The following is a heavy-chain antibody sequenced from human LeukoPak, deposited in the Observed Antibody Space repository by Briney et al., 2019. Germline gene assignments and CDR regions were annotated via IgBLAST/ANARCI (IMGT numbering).Heavy chain of an antibody. CDR1: GGSFSGYY. J-gene: IGHJ3*02. CDR3: AIRLGYCSSTSCYGAFDI. Sequence: SETLSLTCAVYGGSFSGYYRSWIRQPPGKGLEWIGEINHSGSTNYNPSLKSRVTISVDTSKNQFSLKLSSVTAADTAVYYCAIRLGYCSSTSCYGAFDIWGQGTMVTVSS. CDR2: INHSGST. D-gene: IGHD2-2*01. V-gene: IGHV4-34*01.